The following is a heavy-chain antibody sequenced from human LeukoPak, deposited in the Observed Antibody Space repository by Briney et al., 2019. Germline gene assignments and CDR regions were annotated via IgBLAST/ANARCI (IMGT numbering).Heavy chain of an antibody. CDR3: ASFSPGGDFDY. V-gene: IGHV1-69*04. CDR1: GGTFSSYA. Sequence: SVKVSCKASGGTFSSYAISWVRQAPGQGLEWMGRIIPILGIANYAQKFQGRVTFTADKSTSTAYMELSSLRSEDTAVYYCASFSPGGDFDYWGQGTLVTVSS. CDR2: IIPILGIA. J-gene: IGHJ4*02. D-gene: IGHD3-10*01.